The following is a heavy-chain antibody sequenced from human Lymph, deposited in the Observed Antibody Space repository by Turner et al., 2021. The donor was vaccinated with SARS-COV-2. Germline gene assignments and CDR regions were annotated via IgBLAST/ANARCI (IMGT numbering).Heavy chain of an antibody. Sequence: QVQLVQSGAEVKKPGASVKVSCKVSGNTLTEVSMHWVRQAPGKGLEWMGGFDPEDGETIYAQKFQGRVTMTEDTSTDTAYMELSSLRSQSKAVYYCATAPYDFWSGPSPGYYGMDVWGQGTTVTVSS. CDR3: ATAPYDFWSGPSPGYYGMDV. J-gene: IGHJ6*02. CDR2: FDPEDGET. D-gene: IGHD3-3*01. V-gene: IGHV1-24*01. CDR1: GNTLTEVS.